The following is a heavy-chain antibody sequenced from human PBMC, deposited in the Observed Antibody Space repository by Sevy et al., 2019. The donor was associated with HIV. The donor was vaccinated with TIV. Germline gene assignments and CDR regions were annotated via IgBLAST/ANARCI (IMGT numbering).Heavy chain of an antibody. V-gene: IGHV3-9*01. CDR2: ISWNSRNI. J-gene: IGHJ6*02. CDR1: GFPFNDHA. Sequence: GGSLRLSCAASGFPFNDHAMHWVRQVPGKGLEWVSGISWNSRNIGYAGSVKGRFTMSRDNARHFVYLEMNSLRPEDTAFYYCAKDINRGCHGVNCYSYYYYFYGLDVWGQGTTVTVSS. D-gene: IGHD2-21*02. CDR3: AKDINRGCHGVNCYSYYYYFYGLDV.